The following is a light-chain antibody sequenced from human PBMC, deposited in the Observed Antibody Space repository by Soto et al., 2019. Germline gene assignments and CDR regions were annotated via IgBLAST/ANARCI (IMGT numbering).Light chain of an antibody. V-gene: IGKV3-11*01. CDR3: QQYHNWPIT. CDR1: QRITSY. CDR2: DAT. J-gene: IGKJ5*01. Sequence: EVVLTQSPATLSLSPGEIATLYFRASQRITSYLAWYQQKPGQAPRLLIYDATNRVAGVPARFSGSRSGTDFTLTIRRLEPEDFAVYYCQQYHNWPITFGQGTRLEIK.